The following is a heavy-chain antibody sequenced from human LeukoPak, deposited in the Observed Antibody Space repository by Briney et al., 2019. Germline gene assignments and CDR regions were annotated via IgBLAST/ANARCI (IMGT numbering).Heavy chain of an antibody. D-gene: IGHD6-19*01. Sequence: GASVKVSCKASAYTFTGYYMHWVRQAPGQGLEWMGWINPKSGGTNYAQKFQGRVTMTRDTSISTAYMELSRLRSDDTAVYYCARVVSEYSSGWYGNNWFDPWGQGTLVTVSS. CDR2: INPKSGGT. J-gene: IGHJ5*02. CDR1: AYTFTGYY. CDR3: ARVVSEYSSGWYGNNWFDP. V-gene: IGHV1-2*02.